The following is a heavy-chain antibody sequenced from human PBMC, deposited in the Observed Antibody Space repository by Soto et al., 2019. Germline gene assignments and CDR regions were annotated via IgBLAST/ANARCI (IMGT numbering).Heavy chain of an antibody. CDR3: ARGGSGGYSSSWYYYGMDV. J-gene: IGHJ6*02. CDR1: GGTFSSYA. V-gene: IGHV1-69*01. CDR2: IIPIFGTA. D-gene: IGHD6-13*01. Sequence: QVQLVQSGAEVKKPGSSVKVSCKASGGTFSSYAISWVRQAPGQGLEWMGGIIPIFGTANYAQKFQGRVTITGDESTSTAYMELSSLRSEDTAVYYCARGGSGGYSSSWYYYGMDVWGQGTTVTVSS.